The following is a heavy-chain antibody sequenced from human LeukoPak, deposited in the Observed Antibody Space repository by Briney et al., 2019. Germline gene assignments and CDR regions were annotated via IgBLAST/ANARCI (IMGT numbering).Heavy chain of an antibody. CDR1: GFTIDDYA. V-gene: IGHV3-9*01. CDR2: LSCNSGSI. J-gene: IGHJ4*02. Sequence: GGSLTLSCAACGFTIDDYARQWPRQAPGKGLVGVSGLSCNSGSIGYADSVKGRFTIYRDNGKNSLYLQMNSLRAEDTGLYYCAKDFGSGSYYENFDYWGQGTLVTVSS. D-gene: IGHD1-26*01. CDR3: AKDFGSGSYYENFDY.